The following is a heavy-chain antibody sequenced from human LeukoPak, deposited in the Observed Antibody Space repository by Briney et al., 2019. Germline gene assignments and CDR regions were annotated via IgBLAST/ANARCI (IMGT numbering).Heavy chain of an antibody. V-gene: IGHV4-59*01. Sequence: PSETLSLTCTVSGGSISSYYWSWIRQPPGKGLEWIGYVYYNKRTNYNPSLKSRVTISVDTSKNQFSLKLSSVTAADTAVYYCAVYSSSWYNAFDIWGQGTMVTVSS. CDR3: AVYSSSWYNAFDI. J-gene: IGHJ3*02. CDR1: GGSISSYY. CDR2: VYYNKRT. D-gene: IGHD6-13*01.